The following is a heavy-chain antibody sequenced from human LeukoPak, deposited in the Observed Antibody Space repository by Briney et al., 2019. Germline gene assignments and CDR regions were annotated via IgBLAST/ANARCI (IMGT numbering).Heavy chain of an antibody. D-gene: IGHD3/OR15-3a*01. CDR2: IDPNSGAT. CDR1: GYTFTGYY. Sequence: VASVKVSCKTSGYTFTGYYIHLLRQAPGQGLEWMAWIDPNSGATNYAHKFQGRVTMTRDTSISTAYVEVSSLRSDDTAVYYCARELIDFHDHTNTGFFDSWGQGTLVTVSS. CDR3: ARELIDFHDHTNTGFFDS. V-gene: IGHV1-2*02. J-gene: IGHJ4*02.